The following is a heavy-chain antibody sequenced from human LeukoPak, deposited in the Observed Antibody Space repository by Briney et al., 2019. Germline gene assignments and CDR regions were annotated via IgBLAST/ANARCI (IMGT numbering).Heavy chain of an antibody. CDR1: DYTFTNYD. CDR3: AREVTHHIYYGMDV. V-gene: IGHV1-18*01. J-gene: IGHJ6*02. CDR2: ISTYNGNT. D-gene: IGHD4-23*01. Sequence: ASVKVSCKASDYTFTNYDIRWVRQTPGQGLEWMGWISTYNGNTNYAQKFQDRVTMTTDTSTSTAYMELRSLRSDDTAVYYCAREVTHHIYYGMDVWGQGTTVTVSS.